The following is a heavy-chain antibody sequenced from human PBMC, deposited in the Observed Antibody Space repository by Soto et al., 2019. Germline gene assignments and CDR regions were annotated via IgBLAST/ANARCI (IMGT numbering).Heavy chain of an antibody. V-gene: IGHV1-45*02. CDR2: ITPFNGNT. Sequence: SVKVSCKASGYTFTYRYLHWVRQAPGQALEWMGWITPFNGNTNYAQKFQDRVTITRDRSMSTAYMELSSLRSEDTAMYYCATSSSQPGYYFDYWGQGTLVTVSS. J-gene: IGHJ4*02. CDR3: ATSSSQPGYYFDY. D-gene: IGHD2-15*01. CDR1: GYTFTYRY.